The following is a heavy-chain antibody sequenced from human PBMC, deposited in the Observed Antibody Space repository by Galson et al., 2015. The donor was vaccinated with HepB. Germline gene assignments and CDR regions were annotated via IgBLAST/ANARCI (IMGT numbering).Heavy chain of an antibody. V-gene: IGHV4-39*01. CDR2: IYYSGST. D-gene: IGHD2-8*01. J-gene: IGHJ5*02. CDR1: GGSISSSSYY. Sequence: LSLTCTVSGGSISSSSYYWGWIRQPPGEGLEWIGSIYYSGSTYYNPSLKSRVTISVDTSKDQFSLKLSSVTAADTAVYYCARQKHCTNGVCSNWFDPWGQGTLVTVSS. CDR3: ARQKHCTNGVCSNWFDP.